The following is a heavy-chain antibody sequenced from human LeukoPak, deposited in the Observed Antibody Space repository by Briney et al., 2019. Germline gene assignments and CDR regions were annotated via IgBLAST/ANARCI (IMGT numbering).Heavy chain of an antibody. D-gene: IGHD3-16*01. CDR2: ISSSSRNI. CDR3: ASRGGIYY. V-gene: IGHV3-21*01. J-gene: IGHJ4*02. Sequence: GGSLRLSCAASGFTFSSYSMNWVRQAPGKGLEWVSVISSSSRNIYYADSVKGRFTISRDNAKSSLSLQMNSLRAEDTAVYYCASRGGIYYCGQGTLVTVSS. CDR1: GFTFSSYS.